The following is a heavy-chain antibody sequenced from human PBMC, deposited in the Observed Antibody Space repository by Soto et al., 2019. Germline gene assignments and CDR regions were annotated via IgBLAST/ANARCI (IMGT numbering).Heavy chain of an antibody. CDR1: GFTFSSYS. D-gene: IGHD3-3*01. Sequence: EVQLVESRGGLVQPGGSLRLSCAASGFTFSSYSMNWVRQAPGKGLEWVSSISSSSSYIYYADSVKGRFTISRDNAKNSLYLQMNSLRAEDTAVYYCARWALAEGFWSGYYDYYYGMDVWGQGTTVTVSS. J-gene: IGHJ6*02. CDR2: ISSSSSYI. V-gene: IGHV3-21*01. CDR3: ARWALAEGFWSGYYDYYYGMDV.